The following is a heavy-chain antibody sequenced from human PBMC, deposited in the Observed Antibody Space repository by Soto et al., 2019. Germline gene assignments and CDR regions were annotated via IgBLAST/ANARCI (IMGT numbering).Heavy chain of an antibody. Sequence: PGGSLRLSCAASGFTVSSNYMSWVRQAPGKGLEWVSVIYSGGSTYYADSVKGRFTISRDNAKNTLYLQMDSLRAEDTAVYYCVRDDLGLGLDYWGLGTLVTVSS. J-gene: IGHJ4*02. CDR2: IYSGGST. CDR3: VRDDLGLGLDY. D-gene: IGHD1-26*01. V-gene: IGHV3-53*01. CDR1: GFTVSSNY.